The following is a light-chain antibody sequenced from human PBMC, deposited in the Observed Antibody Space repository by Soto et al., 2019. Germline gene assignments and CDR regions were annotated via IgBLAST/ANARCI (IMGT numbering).Light chain of an antibody. CDR2: KAS. CDR1: QSISSW. J-gene: IGKJ1*01. CDR3: QHYNSYSEA. V-gene: IGKV1-5*03. Sequence: DIQMTQSPSTLSASVGDRVTITGRASQSISSWLALYQQKSGKAPKLLIYKASSLESGVPSRFSGIESGTEFTLTISSLHPDDCATYYCQHYNSYSEAFGPGTKVDIK.